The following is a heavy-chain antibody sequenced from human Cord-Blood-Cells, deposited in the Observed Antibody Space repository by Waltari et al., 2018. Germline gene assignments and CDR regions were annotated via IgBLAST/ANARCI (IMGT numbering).Heavy chain of an antibody. Sequence: QVQLVQSGAEVKKPGSSVKVSCKASGGTFSSYAISWVRQAPGQGLEWMGGIIPILGIANYAQKFQGRVTITAEKSTSTAYMELSSLRSEDTAVYYCARGPDYGSGSYIDYWGQGTLVTVSS. CDR2: IIPILGIA. D-gene: IGHD3-10*01. V-gene: IGHV1-69*10. CDR1: GGTFSSYA. CDR3: ARGPDYGSGSYIDY. J-gene: IGHJ4*02.